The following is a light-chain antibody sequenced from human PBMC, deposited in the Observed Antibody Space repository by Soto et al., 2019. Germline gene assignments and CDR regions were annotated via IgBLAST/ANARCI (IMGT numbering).Light chain of an antibody. CDR3: QQYYSTPLT. CDR1: QSVLYSSNNKNY. CDR2: WAS. V-gene: IGKV4-1*01. J-gene: IGKJ4*01. Sequence: DIVMTQSPDSLAVSLGERATINCKSSQSVLYSSNNKNYLAWYQQKPGQPPKLLIYWASTRESGVPDRFGGSGSWTDVTLTISSLQAEDVAVYYCQQYYSTPLTFGGGTKVEIK.